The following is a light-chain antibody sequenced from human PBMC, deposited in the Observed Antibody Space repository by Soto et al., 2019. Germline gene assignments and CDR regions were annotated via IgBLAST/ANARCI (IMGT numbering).Light chain of an antibody. CDR1: SSDVGGYDY. V-gene: IGLV2-14*01. CDR2: EVI. J-gene: IGLJ2*01. Sequence: QSALTQPASVSGSPGQSITISCTGTSSDVGGYDYVSWYQHHPGKAPKLMIFEVISRPSGISYRFSGSKSANTASLTISGLQAEDEADYYCSSYTSGNTVIFGGGTKLTVL. CDR3: SSYTSGNTVI.